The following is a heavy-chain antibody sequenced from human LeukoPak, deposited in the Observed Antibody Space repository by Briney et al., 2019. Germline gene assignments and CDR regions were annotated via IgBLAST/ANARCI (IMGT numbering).Heavy chain of an antibody. CDR2: IWYDGSNK. J-gene: IGHJ4*02. V-gene: IGHV3-33*01. Sequence: PGRSLRLSCAASGFTFSSHGMNWVRQGPGKGLEWVAVIWYDGSNKYYADSVKGRFTISRDNSKNTLYLQMNSLRDEDTAMYYCARWGDGKRFDYWGQGTLVTVSS. CDR1: GFTFSSHG. D-gene: IGHD2-21*02. CDR3: ARWGDGKRFDY.